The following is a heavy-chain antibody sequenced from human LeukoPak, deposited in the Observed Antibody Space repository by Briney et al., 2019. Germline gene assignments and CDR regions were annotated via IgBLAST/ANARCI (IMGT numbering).Heavy chain of an antibody. J-gene: IGHJ6*02. CDR2: ISGSGANR. V-gene: IGHV3-11*01. Sequence: GGSLRPSCAASGLRFSDQYMIWIRQTPGKGLEWVSFISGSGANRFYADSMKGRFTISKDNTKNSLYLQMNSLRAEDTAIYYCATLHFYAMGVWGQGTTVTVSS. CDR1: GLRFSDQY. CDR3: ATLHFYAMGV.